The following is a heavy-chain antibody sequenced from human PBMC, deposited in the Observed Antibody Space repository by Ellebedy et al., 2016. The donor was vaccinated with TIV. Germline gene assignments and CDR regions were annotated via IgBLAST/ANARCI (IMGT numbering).Heavy chain of an antibody. Sequence: SETLSLXCTVSGGSISSSSYFWGWIRQPPGKGLEWIGIIYYSGSTYYNPSLNSRVTISLDTAKNQFSLNLSSVTAADAAVYYCARPLRSTVTTSIYFDYWGQGALVTVPS. CDR3: ARPLRSTVTTSIYFDY. D-gene: IGHD4-11*01. CDR2: IYYSGST. CDR1: GGSISSSSYF. J-gene: IGHJ4*02. V-gene: IGHV4-39*01.